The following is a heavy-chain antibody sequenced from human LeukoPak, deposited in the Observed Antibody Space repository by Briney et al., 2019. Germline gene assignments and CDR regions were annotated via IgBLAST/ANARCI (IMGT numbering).Heavy chain of an antibody. Sequence: SGPTLVNPTQTLTLTSTFSGFSLSTSGVGVGWIRQPPGKALEWLALIYWDDDKRYSPSLKSRLTITKDTSKNQVVLTMTNMDPVDTATYYCAHRRGIAVAGPFDYWGQGTLVTVSS. CDR2: IYWDDDK. CDR1: GFSLSTSGVG. V-gene: IGHV2-5*02. J-gene: IGHJ4*02. D-gene: IGHD6-19*01. CDR3: AHRRGIAVAGPFDY.